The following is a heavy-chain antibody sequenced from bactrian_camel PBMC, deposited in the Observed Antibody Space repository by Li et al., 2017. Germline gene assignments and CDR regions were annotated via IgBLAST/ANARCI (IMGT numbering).Heavy chain of an antibody. CDR2: INSGGGST. CDR1: EFAFSYYD. V-gene: IGHV3S40*01. J-gene: IGHJ4*01. CDR3: AAERVSGFTY. Sequence: QLVESGGGLVQPGGSLRLSCVASEFAFSYYDMSWVRQAPGKGLEWVSTINSGGGSTYYPDSVKGRFTISRDNAKNTLYLQMNSLKPEDTAIYYCAAERVSGFTYWGQGTQVTVS. D-gene: IGHD5*01.